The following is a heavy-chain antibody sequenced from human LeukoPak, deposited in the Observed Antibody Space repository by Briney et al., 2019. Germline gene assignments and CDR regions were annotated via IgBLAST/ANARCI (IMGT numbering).Heavy chain of an antibody. CDR1: GGSIRSFDNY. CDR3: ARQLLGYCSSTSCLRAHDAFDI. Sequence: PSETLSLTCTVSGGSIRSFDNYWVWIRQPPGKGLEWIGSIYHSGSTNYNPSLKSRVTISVDTSKNQFSLKLSSVTAADTAVYYCARQLLGYCSSTSCLRAHDAFDIWGQGTMVTVSS. J-gene: IGHJ3*02. V-gene: IGHV4-39*01. D-gene: IGHD2-2*01. CDR2: IYHSGST.